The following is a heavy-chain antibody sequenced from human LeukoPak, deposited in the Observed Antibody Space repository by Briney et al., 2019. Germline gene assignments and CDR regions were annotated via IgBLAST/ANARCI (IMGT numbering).Heavy chain of an antibody. Sequence: GGSLRLFCGASGFTFSSNWMSWVREAPGKGLEGVANIKKQGSEKYYVDSVKGRFTISRDNAKNSLYLQMNSLRAADKAVYYCAREGGESYGIDVWGKGTTVTVSS. CDR3: AREGGESYGIDV. V-gene: IGHV3-7*03. CDR1: GFTFSSNW. D-gene: IGHD3-10*01. CDR2: IKKQGSEK. J-gene: IGHJ6*04.